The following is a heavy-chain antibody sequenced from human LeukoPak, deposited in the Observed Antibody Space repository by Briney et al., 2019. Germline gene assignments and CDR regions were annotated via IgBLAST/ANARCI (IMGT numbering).Heavy chain of an antibody. Sequence: SETLSLTCGVSGYPIGSGYFWGWIRQPPGRGLEWIATTYYSGTTYYNPSLKSRITISMDTSKNQFSLKLTSVTAADTALYYCARHGNYNWNDGRTFDYWGQGTLVTVSS. D-gene: IGHD1-1*01. J-gene: IGHJ4*02. CDR1: GYPIGSGYF. CDR2: TYYSGTT. V-gene: IGHV4-38-2*01. CDR3: ARHGNYNWNDGRTFDY.